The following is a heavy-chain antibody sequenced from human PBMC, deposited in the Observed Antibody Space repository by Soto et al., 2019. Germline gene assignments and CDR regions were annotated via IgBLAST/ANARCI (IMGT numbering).Heavy chain of an antibody. CDR3: AREVELTEWYFDN. V-gene: IGHV3-48*02. CDR1: GFTFSTYS. Sequence: EVQLVESGGGFVQPGGSLRLSCAASGFTFSTYSMHWVRQAPGQGLEWVSYISDDSGTIYSADSVKGRFTISRDNAKNSVYLQMNSPRDDDTAVYYCAREVELTEWYFDNWGQGILVTVSS. CDR2: ISDDSGTI. J-gene: IGHJ4*02. D-gene: IGHD1-26*01.